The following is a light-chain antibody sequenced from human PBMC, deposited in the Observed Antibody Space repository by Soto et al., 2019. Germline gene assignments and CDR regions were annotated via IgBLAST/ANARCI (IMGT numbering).Light chain of an antibody. CDR2: AAS. CDR1: QSISTY. Sequence: DIQMTQSPSSLSASVGDRVTITCRASQSISTYLNWYQQKPGKAPKLLIYAASSLQSGVPSRFSGSGSGTDFTLTISSLHPEDFATYYCQETYSTPATFGGGTKVEIK. CDR3: QETYSTPAT. J-gene: IGKJ4*01. V-gene: IGKV1-39*01.